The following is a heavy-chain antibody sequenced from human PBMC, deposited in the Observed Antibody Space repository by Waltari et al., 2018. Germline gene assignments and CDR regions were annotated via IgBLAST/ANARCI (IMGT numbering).Heavy chain of an antibody. Sequence: QLQLQESGPGLVKPSETLSLTCTVSGGSISSSSYYWGWLRQPPGKGLEWIGSFYYSGSTYYNPSLKSRVTISVDTSKNQFSLKLSSVTAADTAVYYCARDRGKGGKQWLPIDYWGQGTLVTVSS. CDR3: ARDRGKGGKQWLPIDY. CDR1: GGSISSSSYY. J-gene: IGHJ4*02. D-gene: IGHD6-19*01. CDR2: FYYSGST. V-gene: IGHV4-39*07.